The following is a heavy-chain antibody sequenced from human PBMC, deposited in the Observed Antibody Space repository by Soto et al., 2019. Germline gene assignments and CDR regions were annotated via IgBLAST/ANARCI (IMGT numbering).Heavy chain of an antibody. CDR3: ARCLHCSNGGRFDP. V-gene: IGHV4-4*02. CDR1: GVSISSTNW. D-gene: IGHD2-8*01. Sequence: SETLSLTCAVSGVSISSTNWWTWVRQAPGKGLEWIGEMWPSGGTTYNPSLQNRVTISVDNSKNHLSLTLTSVTAADAAIYYCARCLHCSNGGRFDPWGQGALVTVSS. J-gene: IGHJ5*02. CDR2: MWPSGGT.